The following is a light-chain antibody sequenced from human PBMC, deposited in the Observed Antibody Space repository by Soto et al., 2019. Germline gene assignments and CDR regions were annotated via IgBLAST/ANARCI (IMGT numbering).Light chain of an antibody. CDR3: QQYNNWPRT. CDR2: GAS. J-gene: IGKJ1*01. CDR1: QTVSSN. Sequence: EIVMTQSPATLYVSPGERDTLSCRASQTVSSNLAWYQQKPGQAPRLLIYGASNRATGIPARFSGSGSGTEFTLTISSLQSEDFAVYYCQQYNNWPRTFGQGTKVEIK. V-gene: IGKV3-15*01.